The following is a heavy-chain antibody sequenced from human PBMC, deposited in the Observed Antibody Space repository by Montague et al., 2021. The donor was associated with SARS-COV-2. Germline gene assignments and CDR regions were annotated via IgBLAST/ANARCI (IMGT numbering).Heavy chain of an antibody. CDR3: ALPQELGFDY. Sequence: LSFSSSGFTFDDYAMHWVRQAPGKGLEWVSGISWNSGSIGYADSVKGRFTISRDNAKNSLYLQMNSLRAEDTALYYCALPQELGFDYWGQGTLVTVSS. CDR1: GFTFDDYA. J-gene: IGHJ4*02. CDR2: ISWNSGSI. V-gene: IGHV3-9*01. D-gene: IGHD7-27*01.